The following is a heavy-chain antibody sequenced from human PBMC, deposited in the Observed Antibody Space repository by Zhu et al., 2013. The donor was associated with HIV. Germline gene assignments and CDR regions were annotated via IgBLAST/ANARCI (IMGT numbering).Heavy chain of an antibody. CDR3: ARDLGHFYDNSAFDM. V-gene: IGHV4-61*03. CDR1: GVSVSSGSYY. J-gene: IGHJ3*02. D-gene: IGHD3-22*01. Sequence: QVQLQESGPGLVKPSETLSLTCTVSGVSVSSGSYYWSWIRQPPGKGLEWIGYLSNTGSTKYNPTLKSRVTISQDTSKSHFSLRLTSVTAADTAVYYCARDLGHFYDNSAFDMWGQGTLVTVSS. CDR2: LSNTGST.